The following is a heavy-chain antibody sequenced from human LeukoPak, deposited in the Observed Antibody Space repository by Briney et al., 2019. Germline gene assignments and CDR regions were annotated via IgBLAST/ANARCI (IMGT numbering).Heavy chain of an antibody. D-gene: IGHD6-19*01. V-gene: IGHV6-1*01. CDR2: TYYRSKWYN. CDR3: ARDVGTSRWSTLYY. CDR1: GDSVSSKNGA. J-gene: IGHJ4*02. Sequence: SQTLSVTCALSGDSVSSKNGAWSWIRQSPSRGLEWLRRTYYRSKWYNDYAVSVQGRITINPDTSKNQFSLQLNSVTPEDTAVYYCARDVGTSRWSTLYYWGQGTLVTVSS.